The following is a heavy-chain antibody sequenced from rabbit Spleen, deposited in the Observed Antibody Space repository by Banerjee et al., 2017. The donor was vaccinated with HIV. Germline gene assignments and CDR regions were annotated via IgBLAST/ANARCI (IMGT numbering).Heavy chain of an antibody. CDR1: GVSFSGNSY. Sequence: QSLEESGGDLVKPGASLTLTCIASGVSFSGNSYMCWVRQAPGKGLEWIACIDTGSSDTTYYASWAKGRFTISKTSSTTVTLQMTSLTAADTATYFCVRHLGLWGPGTLVTVS. J-gene: IGHJ4*01. V-gene: IGHV1S40*01. CDR2: IDTGSSDTT. CDR3: VRHLGL.